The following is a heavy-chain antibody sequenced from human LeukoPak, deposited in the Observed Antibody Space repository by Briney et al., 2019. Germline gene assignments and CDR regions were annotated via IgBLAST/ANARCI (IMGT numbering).Heavy chain of an antibody. CDR3: ARALWFGDQSYHY. CDR2: INPNSGGT. D-gene: IGHD3-10*01. Sequence: ASVKVSCKSSGYTFTGYYMHWVRQAPGQGLEWMGWINPNSGGTNYAQKFQGRVTMTRDTSISTAYMELSRLRSDDTAVYYCARALWFGDQSYHYWGQGTLVTVSS. J-gene: IGHJ4*02. V-gene: IGHV1-2*02. CDR1: GYTFTGYY.